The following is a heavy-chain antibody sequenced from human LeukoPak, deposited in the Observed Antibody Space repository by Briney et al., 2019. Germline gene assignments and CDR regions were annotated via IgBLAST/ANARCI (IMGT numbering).Heavy chain of an antibody. V-gene: IGHV3-21*01. CDR2: VDFRSSNK. CDR1: GFTFSSYN. Sequence: GGSLRLSCAASGFTFSSYNMNWVRQAPGKGLEWVSSVDFRSSNKYYADSVKGRFTISRDNAKNSLYLQMNSLRAEDTAVYYCARGDSFDYWGQGTLVTVSS. J-gene: IGHJ4*02. CDR3: ARGDSFDY.